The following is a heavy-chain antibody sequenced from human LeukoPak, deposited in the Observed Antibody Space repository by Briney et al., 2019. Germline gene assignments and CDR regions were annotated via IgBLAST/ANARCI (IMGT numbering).Heavy chain of an antibody. Sequence: SGPTLVNPTQTLTLTCTFSGFSLSTSEMGVGWIRQPPGKALEWLALIYWDDDKRYSPSLKSRLTITKDTSKNQVVLTITNMDPVDTATYFCAHATYYFDSTGPPPFDYWGQGTLVTVSS. D-gene: IGHD3-22*01. CDR3: AHATYYFDSTGPPPFDY. J-gene: IGHJ4*02. CDR1: GFSLSTSEMG. V-gene: IGHV2-5*02. CDR2: IYWDDDK.